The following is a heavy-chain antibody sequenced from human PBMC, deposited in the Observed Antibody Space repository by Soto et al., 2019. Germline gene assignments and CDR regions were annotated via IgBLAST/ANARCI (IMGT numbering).Heavy chain of an antibody. Sequence: QVQLVQSGAEVKKPGASVKVSCKASGYSFTDYHIHWVRQAPGQGLEWLGRINPQSGGTSTAQKFQGWVTTTTDTSISTASMELTRLTSDDTAIYYCARGDSTDCSNGVCSFFYNHVMDVWGQGTTVTVSS. J-gene: IGHJ6*02. CDR3: ARGDSTDCSNGVCSFFYNHVMDV. D-gene: IGHD2-8*01. CDR2: INPQSGGT. V-gene: IGHV1-2*04. CDR1: GYSFTDYH.